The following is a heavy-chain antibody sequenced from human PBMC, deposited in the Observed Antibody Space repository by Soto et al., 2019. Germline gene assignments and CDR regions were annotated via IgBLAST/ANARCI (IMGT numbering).Heavy chain of an antibody. CDR3: ARSPRLYVRYLDWFDPDYFDY. J-gene: IGHJ4*02. V-gene: IGHV4-59*08. CDR2: IYYSGST. Sequence: PSETLSLTCTFSGGSISSYYWSWIRQPPGKGLEWIGYIYYSGSTNYNPSLKSRVTISVDTSKNQFSLKLSSVTAADTAVYYCARSPRLYVRYLDWFDPDYFDYWGQGTLVTVSS. D-gene: IGHD3-9*01. CDR1: GGSISSYY.